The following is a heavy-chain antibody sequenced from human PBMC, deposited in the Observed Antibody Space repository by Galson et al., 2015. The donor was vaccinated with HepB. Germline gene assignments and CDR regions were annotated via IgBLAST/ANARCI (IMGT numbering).Heavy chain of an antibody. J-gene: IGHJ4*02. Sequence: LRLSCAASGFTFSSYWMHWVRQAPGKGLVWVSRINSDGSSTSYADSVKGRFTISRDSAKNTLFLQTNSLRVEDTAMYYCARVGRFMPYSSSSTPDYWGQGTLVTVSS. V-gene: IGHV3-74*01. CDR3: ARVGRFMPYSSSSTPDY. CDR1: GFTFSSYW. D-gene: IGHD6-6*01. CDR2: INSDGSST.